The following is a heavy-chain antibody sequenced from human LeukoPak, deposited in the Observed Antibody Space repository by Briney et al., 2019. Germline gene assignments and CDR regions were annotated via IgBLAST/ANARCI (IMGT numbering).Heavy chain of an antibody. CDR1: GFISSLYL. V-gene: IGHV3-7*01. CDR2: IKQKGSEK. J-gene: IGHJ4*02. Sequence: PGGSLRLSCAASGFISSLYLMSWVRQAPGKGLEWVASIKQKGSEKYYVDSVKGRFTISRDNAKNSLYLQLHSLRAEDTAVYYCARLRFVAASGVSPFDYWGQGTLVTVSS. D-gene: IGHD2-8*02. CDR3: ARLRFVAASGVSPFDY.